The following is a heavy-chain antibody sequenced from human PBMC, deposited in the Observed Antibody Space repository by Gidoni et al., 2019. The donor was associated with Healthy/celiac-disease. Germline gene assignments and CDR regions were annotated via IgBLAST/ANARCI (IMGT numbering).Heavy chain of an antibody. CDR3: AKWSRRGYYDSSGDPPDY. V-gene: IGHV3-23*01. Sequence: EVQLLEPGGGLVQPGVSLRLSCAAAGFPYSSYAMSWVRQAPGKGLEWVSAISGSGGSTYYADSVKGRFTISRDNSKNTLYLQMNSLRAEDTAVYYCAKWSRRGYYDSSGDPPDYWGQGTLVTVSS. J-gene: IGHJ4*02. CDR2: ISGSGGST. D-gene: IGHD3-22*01. CDR1: GFPYSSYA.